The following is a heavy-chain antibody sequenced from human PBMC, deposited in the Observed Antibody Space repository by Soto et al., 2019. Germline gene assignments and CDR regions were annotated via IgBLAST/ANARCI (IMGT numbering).Heavy chain of an antibody. CDR3: ARGYHYYDSSGYDKWDAFDI. J-gene: IGHJ3*02. CDR1: GFTFSSYS. Sequence: EVQLVESGGGLVKPGGSLRLSCAASGFTFSSYSMNWVRQAPGKGLEWVSSISSSSSYIYYADSVKGRFTISRDNAKNLLYREMNSLRAEDKAVYYCARGYHYYDSSGYDKWDAFDIWGQGTMVTVSS. D-gene: IGHD3-22*01. CDR2: ISSSSSYI. V-gene: IGHV3-21*01.